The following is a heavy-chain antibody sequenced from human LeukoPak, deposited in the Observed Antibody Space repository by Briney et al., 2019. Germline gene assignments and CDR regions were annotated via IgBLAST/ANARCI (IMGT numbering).Heavy chain of an antibody. J-gene: IGHJ5*02. D-gene: IGHD1-26*01. Sequence: GGSLRLSCAASGFTFSSYSMNWVRQAPGKGLEWVSYISSSSSTIYYADSVKGRFTISRDNAKNSLYLQMNSLRAEDMAVYYCARDLYGWELRVAYNWFDPWGQGTLVTVSS. CDR1: GFTFSSYS. CDR3: ARDLYGWELRVAYNWFDP. V-gene: IGHV3-48*04. CDR2: ISSSSSTI.